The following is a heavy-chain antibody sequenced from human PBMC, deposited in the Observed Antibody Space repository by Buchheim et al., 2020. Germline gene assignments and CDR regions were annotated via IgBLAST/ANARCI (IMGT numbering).Heavy chain of an antibody. CDR1: GASVKGGSYH. J-gene: IGHJ4*02. CDR3: ARSALPLGYCTTTVCFSGNFDY. D-gene: IGHD2-8*01. CDR2: TSYSRNT. V-gene: IGHV4-61*01. Sequence: QVHLQESGPRLVKPSETLSLTCTVSGASVKGGSYHWSWIRQPPGKGLEWIGYTSYSRNTNYSPSLKSRVTMSLDTSKNQFSLKMTSVTAADTAVYFCARSALPLGYCTTTVCFSGNFDYWGQGAL.